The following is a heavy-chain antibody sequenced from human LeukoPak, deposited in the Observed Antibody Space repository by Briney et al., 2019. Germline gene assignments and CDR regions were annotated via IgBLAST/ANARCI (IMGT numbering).Heavy chain of an antibody. D-gene: IGHD2-2*02. CDR1: GGTFSSYA. CDR2: IIPIFGTA. J-gene: IGHJ6*03. V-gene: IGHV1-69*05. CDR3: ATGGTSCYTSGCYYYYYYMDV. Sequence: LGASVKVSCKASGGTFSSYAISWVRQAPGQGLEWMGGIIPIFGTANYAQKFQGRVTITTDESTSTAYMELSSPRSEDTAVYYCATGGTSCYTSGCYYYYYYMDVWGKGTTVTVSS.